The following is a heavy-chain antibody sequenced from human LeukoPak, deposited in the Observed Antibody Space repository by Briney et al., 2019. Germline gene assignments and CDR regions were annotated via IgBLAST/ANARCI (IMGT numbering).Heavy chain of an antibody. CDR1: GGTFSSSA. D-gene: IGHD4/OR15-4a*01. CDR3: ARDQGLTAPPPYGLDV. CDR2: IIPVLNTT. Sequence: GASVKVSCKTSGGTFSSSAITWVRQAPGQGLEWMGRIIPVLNTTSYAKKFQGRVTITADTSTSTVYMELSSLRSEETAVYYCARDQGLTAPPPYGLDVWGQGTTVIVSS. J-gene: IGHJ6*02. V-gene: IGHV1-69*04.